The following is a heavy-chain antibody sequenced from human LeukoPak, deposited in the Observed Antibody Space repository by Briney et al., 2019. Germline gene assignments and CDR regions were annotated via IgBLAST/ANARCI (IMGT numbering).Heavy chain of an antibody. CDR1: GYTFTGYD. CDR3: GRLNGNVDF. V-gene: IGHV1-8*01. Sequence: ASVKVSCKTSGYTFTGYDINWVRQAAGQGFEWMGWTNPNSGDTGYAHNLQGRITITRDSSTATVFMELSSLRSEDTAMYARGRLNGNVDFWGQGTPVTVSS. J-gene: IGHJ4*02. CDR2: TNPNSGDT. D-gene: IGHD1-20*01.